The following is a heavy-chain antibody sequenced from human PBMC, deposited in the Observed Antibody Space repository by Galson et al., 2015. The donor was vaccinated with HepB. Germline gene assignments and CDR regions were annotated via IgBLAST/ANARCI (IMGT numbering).Heavy chain of an antibody. CDR2: MNPNSGNT. D-gene: IGHD3-3*01. J-gene: IGHJ6*02. Sequence: SVKVSCKASGYTFTSYDINWVRQATGQGLEWMGWMNPNSGNTGYAQKFQGRVTMTRNTSISTAYMELSSLRSEDTAVYYCARDLSYYDFWSGYYLPYYGMDVWGRGTTVTVSS. V-gene: IGHV1-8*01. CDR1: GYTFTSYD. CDR3: ARDLSYYDFWSGYYLPYYGMDV.